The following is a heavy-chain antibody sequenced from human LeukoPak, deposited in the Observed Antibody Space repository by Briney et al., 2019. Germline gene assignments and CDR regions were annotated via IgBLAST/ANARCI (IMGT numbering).Heavy chain of an antibody. J-gene: IGHJ4*02. V-gene: IGHV3-7*01. CDR2: IDQGGSVR. CDR1: GFSFSTYW. D-gene: IGHD6-13*01. CDR3: ARDPESSSFDL. Sequence: GGSLRLSCAASGFSFSTYWMSWVRQTPEKGLEFVANIDQGGSVRNYMDSLKGRCTISRDNAKKSLYLEINSLRANDTAVYYCARDPESSSFDLWGRGALVTVSS.